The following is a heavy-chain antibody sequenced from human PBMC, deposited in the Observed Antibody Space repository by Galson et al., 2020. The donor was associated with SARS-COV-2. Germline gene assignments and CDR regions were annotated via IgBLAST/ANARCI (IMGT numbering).Heavy chain of an antibody. CDR2: IRDSDT. CDR3: AKVTWEAPGSVC. V-gene: IGHV3-23*01. CDR1: GFTLSRNA. D-gene: IGHD6-13*01. Sequence: GESLKISCAASGFTLSRNAMSWVRQAPGRGLEWVSAIRDSDTFYADSVQGRFIISRDNSKSTLYLQMNGLRAEDTAIYYCAKVTWEAPGSVCWGQGPLVTVSA. J-gene: IGHJ4*02.